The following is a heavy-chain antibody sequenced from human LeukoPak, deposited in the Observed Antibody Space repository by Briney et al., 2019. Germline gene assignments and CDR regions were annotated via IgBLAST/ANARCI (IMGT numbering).Heavy chain of an antibody. V-gene: IGHV4-59*08. D-gene: IGHD4-17*01. Sequence: SETLSLTCTVSGGSISSYYWSWIRQPPGKGLEWIGYIYYSGSTNYNPSLKSRVTISVDTSKNQFSLKLSSVTAADTAVYYCARQDYGDYLWWFDLWGQGTLVTVSS. CDR1: GGSISSYY. CDR3: ARQDYGDYLWWFDL. J-gene: IGHJ5*02. CDR2: IYYSGST.